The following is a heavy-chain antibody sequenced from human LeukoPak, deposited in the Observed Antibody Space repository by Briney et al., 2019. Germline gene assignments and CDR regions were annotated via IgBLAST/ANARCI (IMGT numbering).Heavy chain of an antibody. CDR3: AREGRYCSGGGCYDWFDP. D-gene: IGHD2-15*01. J-gene: IGHJ5*02. CDR1: GFTFSSYA. CDR2: ISYDGSNK. Sequence: PGRSLRLSCAASGFTFSSYAMHWVRQAPGKGLEWVAVISYDGSNKYYADSVKGRFTISRDNSKNTLYLQMNSLRAEDTAVYYCAREGRYCSGGGCYDWFDPWGQGTLVTVSS. V-gene: IGHV3-30*04.